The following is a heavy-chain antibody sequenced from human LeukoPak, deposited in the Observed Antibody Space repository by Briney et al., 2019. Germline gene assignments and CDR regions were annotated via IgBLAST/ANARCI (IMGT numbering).Heavy chain of an antibody. D-gene: IGHD6-19*01. CDR2: ISGSGGST. CDR1: GFTFSSYA. CDR3: AKVLEYSSGWRGPREYNFDY. Sequence: GGSVRLSRAASGFTFSSYAMSWVRQAPGKGLEWVSGISGSGGSTSYADSAKGRFTISRDNSQNTLYLQMKRLRAEDRAVYYCAKVLEYSSGWRGPREYNFDYWGQGTLVTVSS. J-gene: IGHJ4*02. V-gene: IGHV3-23*01.